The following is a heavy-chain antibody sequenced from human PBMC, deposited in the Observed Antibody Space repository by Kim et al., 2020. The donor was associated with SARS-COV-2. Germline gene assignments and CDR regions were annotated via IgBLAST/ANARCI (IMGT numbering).Heavy chain of an antibody. D-gene: IGHD1-26*01. Sequence: ASVKVSCKASGYTFTSYAIHWVRQAPGQRLEWMGWIYPGNGNTKYSQTFQGRVTITSDTSASTTYVELSSLKSEDTAVYFCARDRGWEQLYDAFDIWGQGTMVTVSS. J-gene: IGHJ3*02. V-gene: IGHV1-3*01. CDR3: ARDRGWEQLYDAFDI. CDR1: GYTFTSYA. CDR2: IYPGNGNT.